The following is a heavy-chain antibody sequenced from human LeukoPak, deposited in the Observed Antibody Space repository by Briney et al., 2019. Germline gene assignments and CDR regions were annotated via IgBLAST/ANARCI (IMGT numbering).Heavy chain of an antibody. D-gene: IGHD3-9*01. Sequence: SETLSLTCTVSGGSISSYYWSWIRHTPGKGLEWIGEVNHSGSTNYNPSLKSRVTISVDTSKNQFSLKLSSVTAADTAVYYCARLRYYDILTGYWRAFDIWGQGTMVTVSS. CDR3: ARLRYYDILTGYWRAFDI. CDR2: VNHSGST. J-gene: IGHJ3*02. V-gene: IGHV4-34*01. CDR1: GGSISSYY.